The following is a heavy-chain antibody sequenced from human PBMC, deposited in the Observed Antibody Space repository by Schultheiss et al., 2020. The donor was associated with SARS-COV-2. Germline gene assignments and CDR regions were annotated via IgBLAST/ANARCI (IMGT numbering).Heavy chain of an antibody. CDR1: GYTFTSYY. CDR3: AAAGGKDYYYYGMDV. Sequence: ASVKVSCKASGYTFTSYYMHWVRQAPGQGLEWMGIINPSGGSTSYAQKFQGRVTMTRDTSTSTVYMELSSLRSEDTAVYYCAAAGGKDYYYYGMDVSGQGTTVNVSS. D-gene: IGHD6-13*01. J-gene: IGHJ6*02. V-gene: IGHV1-46*01. CDR2: INPSGGST.